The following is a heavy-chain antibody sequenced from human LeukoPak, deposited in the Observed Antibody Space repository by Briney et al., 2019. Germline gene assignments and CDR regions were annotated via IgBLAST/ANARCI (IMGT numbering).Heavy chain of an antibody. D-gene: IGHD4-23*01. J-gene: IGHJ4*02. CDR1: GFTFDTDW. Sequence: GGSLRLSCAAPGFTFDTDWMTWVRQAPGKGLEWVANLRHDGTTKYYVDSVEGRFTISRDDAKTSLYLQMNSLRVEDTAVYYCGKLRGNTVVLYWGQGTLVTVSS. V-gene: IGHV3-7*01. CDR3: GKLRGNTVVLY. CDR2: LRHDGTTK.